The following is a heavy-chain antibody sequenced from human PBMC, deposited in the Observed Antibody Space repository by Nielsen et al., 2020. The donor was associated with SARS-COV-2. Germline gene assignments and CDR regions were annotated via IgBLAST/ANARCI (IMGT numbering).Heavy chain of an antibody. CDR2: ISGIGDST. J-gene: IGHJ4*02. CDR3: AKVRGIWIL. CDR1: GFTFSSYA. D-gene: IGHD2/OR15-2a*01. V-gene: IGHV3-23*01. Sequence: GESLKISCAASGFTFSSYAMSWVRQAPGLGLEWVSGISGIGDSTYYADSVKGRFTISRDNSKSTLYLQMNSLRAEDTAIYYCAKVRGIWILWGQGTLVTVSS.